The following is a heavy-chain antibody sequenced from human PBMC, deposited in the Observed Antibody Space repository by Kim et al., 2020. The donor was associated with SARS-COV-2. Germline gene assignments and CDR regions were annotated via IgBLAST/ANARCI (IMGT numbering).Heavy chain of an antibody. CDR3: AREGKDYGSGSAPSSGMDV. V-gene: IGHV3-11*01. J-gene: IGHJ6*02. D-gene: IGHD3-10*01. Sequence: GRFTISRDNAKNSLYLQMNSLRAEDTAVYYCAREGKDYGSGSAPSSGMDVWGQGTTVTVSS.